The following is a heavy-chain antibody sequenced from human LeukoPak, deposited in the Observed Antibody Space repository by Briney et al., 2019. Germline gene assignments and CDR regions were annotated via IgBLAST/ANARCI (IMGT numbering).Heavy chain of an antibody. CDR2: VNYSGNT. CDR1: GGSIRGNY. V-gene: IGHV4-34*01. D-gene: IGHD3-3*01. Sequence: PSETLSLTCSVSGGSIRGNYWSWIRQTQGKGLEWIGEVNYSGNTNYNPSVKSRVAISVDMSKNHSSLRLNSVTAADTAVYYCARVSDFWNEYYDSYFDYWGQGALVIVSS. J-gene: IGHJ4*02. CDR3: ARVSDFWNEYYDSYFDY.